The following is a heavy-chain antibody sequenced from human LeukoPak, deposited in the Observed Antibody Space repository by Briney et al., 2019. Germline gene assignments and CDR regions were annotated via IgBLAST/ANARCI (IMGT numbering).Heavy chain of an antibody. J-gene: IGHJ4*02. CDR3: ARHGSGRKYFDPLDY. CDR2: IWRDGSNK. V-gene: IGHV3-33*08. CDR1: GFSFNEYA. D-gene: IGHD1-26*01. Sequence: GRSLRLSCAAAGFSFNEYAMHWVRQALGKGLEWVAVIWRDGSNKYYADSVKGRFTVSRDNPKNTLNLQMDSLRVEDTAVYYCARHGSGRKYFDPLDYWGQGTLVTVSS.